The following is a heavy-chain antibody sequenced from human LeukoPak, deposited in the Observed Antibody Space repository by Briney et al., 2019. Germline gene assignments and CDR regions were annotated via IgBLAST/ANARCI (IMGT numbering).Heavy chain of an antibody. CDR3: ARRLVEY. D-gene: IGHD2-21*01. V-gene: IGHV3-7*01. J-gene: IGHJ4*02. Sequence: QPGGSLRLSFAASGFSLSSYWMSWVRQTPGRGLEWVANINQDGTQKYYVDSVKGRFTISRDNAKNSLFLQMNSLRAEDTAVYYCARRLVEYWGQGTLVTVSS. CDR2: INQDGTQK. CDR1: GFSLSSYW.